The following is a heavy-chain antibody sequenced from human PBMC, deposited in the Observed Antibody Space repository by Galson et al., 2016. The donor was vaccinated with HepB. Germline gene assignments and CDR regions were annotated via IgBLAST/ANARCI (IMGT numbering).Heavy chain of an antibody. J-gene: IGHJ6*02. CDR2: IIDSGSP. V-gene: IGHV4-34*01. CDR1: GFTFSHSA. D-gene: IGHD3-22*01. CDR3: ARGRRYYYESSGYRLYYHGMDV. Sequence: LRLSCAASGFTFSHSALTWIRQAPGKGLEWIGEIIDSGSPSYNPSLKSRVTMSVDTSKSQFSLQLTSVTAADTAVYFCARGRRYYYESSGYRLYYHGMDVWGLGTTVTVSS.